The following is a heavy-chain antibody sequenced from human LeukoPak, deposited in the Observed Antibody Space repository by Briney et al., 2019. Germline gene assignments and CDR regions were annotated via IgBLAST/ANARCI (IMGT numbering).Heavy chain of an antibody. CDR1: GFLVSSNY. J-gene: IGHJ4*02. Sequence: GGSLRLSSAASGFLVSSNYMTWVRQAPGKGLECVSIIHSGGITYYADSVKGRFTISGDTSKNILYLQMNSLRAEDTAVYFCARGGFSGYSSGWYDYWGQGTQVTVSS. D-gene: IGHD6-19*01. CDR2: IHSGGIT. CDR3: ARGGFSGYSSGWYDY. V-gene: IGHV3-66*01.